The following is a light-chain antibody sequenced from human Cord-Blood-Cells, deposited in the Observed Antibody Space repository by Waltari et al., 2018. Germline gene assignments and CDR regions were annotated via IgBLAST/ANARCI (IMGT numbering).Light chain of an antibody. Sequence: QSALTQPRSVSGSPGQPVTISCTGTSRAVGGYNYVSWYQQHPGHAPKLLIYDVSKRPSGVPDRFSGSKSGNTASLTISGLQAEDEADYYCCSYAGSYTLFGGGTKLTVL. V-gene: IGLV2-11*01. CDR2: DVS. CDR1: SRAVGGYNY. J-gene: IGLJ2*01. CDR3: CSYAGSYTL.